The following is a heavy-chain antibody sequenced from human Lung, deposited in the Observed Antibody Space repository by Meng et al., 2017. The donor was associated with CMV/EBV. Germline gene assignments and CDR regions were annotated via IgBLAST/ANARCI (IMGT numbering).Heavy chain of an antibody. V-gene: IGHV3-11*01. CDR1: GFTFSDYY. D-gene: IGHD3-10*01. J-gene: IGHJ5*02. CDR2: ISSSGRTI. CDR3: ARGSRPYYYGSGSPLDP. Sequence: SCAASGFTFSDYYMTWIRQAPGKGLEWVSYISSSGRTIYYADSVKGRFTISRDDAKNSLFLQMNSLRADDTAVYSCARGSRPYYYGSGSPLDPGXQGTXVTGSS.